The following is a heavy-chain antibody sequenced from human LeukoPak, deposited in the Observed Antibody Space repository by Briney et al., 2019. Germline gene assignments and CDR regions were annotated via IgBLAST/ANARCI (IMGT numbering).Heavy chain of an antibody. V-gene: IGHV3-30*04. CDR3: AVGGYINYGGLFDY. J-gene: IGHJ4*02. CDR1: GFTFSSYA. CDR2: ISYDGSNK. D-gene: IGHD5-12*01. Sequence: PGGSLRLSCAASGFTFSSYAMHWVPQAPGKGLVWVAVISYDGSNKYYADSVKGRFTTSRDNSKNTLYLQMNNLRAEDTAVYYCAVGGYINYGGLFDYWGQGTLVTVSS.